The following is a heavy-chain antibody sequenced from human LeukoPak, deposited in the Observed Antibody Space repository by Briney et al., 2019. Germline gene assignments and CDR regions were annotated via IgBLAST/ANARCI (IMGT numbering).Heavy chain of an antibody. CDR1: KFTFSSYA. D-gene: IGHD3-22*01. CDR3: AKGGSGYYYY. J-gene: IGHJ4*02. CDR2: ISGSGSNT. Sequence: GGSLRLSCAASKFTFSSYAMNWVRQAPGKGLEWVSAISGSGSNTYYADSVKGRFTISRDNSKNTLYLQMNSLTAEDTAVYYCAKGGSGYYYYWGQGTLVTVSS. V-gene: IGHV3-23*01.